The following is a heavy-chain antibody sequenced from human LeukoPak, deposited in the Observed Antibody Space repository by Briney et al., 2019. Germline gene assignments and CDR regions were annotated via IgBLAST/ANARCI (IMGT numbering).Heavy chain of an antibody. D-gene: IGHD4-17*01. V-gene: IGHV4-4*07. Sequence: PSETLSLTCTVSGGSIRSYYWNWIRQPAGKGLEWIGRFFLSGTTNYNPSLKSRVTMSVDTSKNQFSLKLSSVTAADTAVYYCARDDGDYAFFDYWGQGILVTVSS. CDR3: ARDDGDYAFFDY. CDR2: FFLSGTT. J-gene: IGHJ4*02. CDR1: GGSIRSYY.